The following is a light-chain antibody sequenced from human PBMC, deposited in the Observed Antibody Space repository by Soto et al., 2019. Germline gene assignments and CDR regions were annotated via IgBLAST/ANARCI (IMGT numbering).Light chain of an antibody. V-gene: IGKV3-20*01. J-gene: IGKJ5*01. CDR3: QQYGSSPPIT. CDR1: QSVSSSY. Sequence: EIVLTQSPGTLSSSPGERATLSWRASQSVSSSYLAWYQQKPGQAPRLLIYGASSRATGIPDRFSGSGSATDFTPTISRLEPEDFAVYYCQQYGSSPPITFGQGTRLEIK. CDR2: GAS.